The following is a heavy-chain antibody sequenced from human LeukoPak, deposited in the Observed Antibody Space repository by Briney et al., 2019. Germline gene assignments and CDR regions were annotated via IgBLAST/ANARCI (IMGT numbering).Heavy chain of an antibody. Sequence: SETLSLTCTVSGGSISSSSYYRGWIRQPPGKGLEWIGSIYYSGSTYYNPSLKSRVTISVDTSKNQFSLKLSSVTAADTAVYYCARSILWFGEEAGWYYFGYWGQGTLVTVSS. CDR2: IYYSGST. V-gene: IGHV4-39*01. CDR3: ARSILWFGEEAGWYYFGY. D-gene: IGHD3-10*01. CDR1: GGSISSSSYY. J-gene: IGHJ4*02.